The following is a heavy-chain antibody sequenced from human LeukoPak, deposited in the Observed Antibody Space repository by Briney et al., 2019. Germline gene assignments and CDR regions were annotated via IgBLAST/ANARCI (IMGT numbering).Heavy chain of an antibody. CDR3: ARDPGRRTTGRFDY. D-gene: IGHD1-1*01. CDR1: GFPFDSYT. J-gene: IGHJ4*02. Sequence: GGSLRLSCAASGFPFDSYTLNWFRQAPGKGLEWVSSISSTSAYIYYADSVRGRFTISRDNAKNSLYLQMNSLRAEDTAVFYCARDPGRRTTGRFDYWGQGTLVTVSS. V-gene: IGHV3-21*01. CDR2: ISSTSAYI.